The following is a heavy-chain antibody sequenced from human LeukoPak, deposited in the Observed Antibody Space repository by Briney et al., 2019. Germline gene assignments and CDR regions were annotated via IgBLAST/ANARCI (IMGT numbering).Heavy chain of an antibody. CDR1: GFTFDDYA. CDR2: ISWDGGST. Sequence: GGSLRLSCAASGFTFDDYAMHWVRQAPGKGLEWVSLISWDGGSTYYADSVKGRFTISRDNSKNSLYLQMNSLRAEDTALYYCAKGGYSYGYTKAEHYFDYWGQGTLVTVSS. J-gene: IGHJ4*02. CDR3: AKGGYSYGYTKAEHYFDY. D-gene: IGHD5-18*01. V-gene: IGHV3-43D*03.